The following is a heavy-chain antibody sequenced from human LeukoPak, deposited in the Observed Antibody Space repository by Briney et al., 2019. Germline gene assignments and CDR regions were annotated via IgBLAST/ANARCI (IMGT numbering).Heavy chain of an antibody. CDR1: GGSISSYY. D-gene: IGHD3-3*01. CDR2: IYYSGST. J-gene: IGHJ3*02. V-gene: IGHV4-59*01. Sequence: SETLSLTCTVSGGSISSYYWSWIRQPPGKGLEWIGYIYYSGSTNYNPSLKSRVTISVDTSKNQFSLKLSSVTAADTAVYYCAKDTGSPADAITMEDNAFDIWGQGTMVTVSS. CDR3: AKDTGSPADAITMEDNAFDI.